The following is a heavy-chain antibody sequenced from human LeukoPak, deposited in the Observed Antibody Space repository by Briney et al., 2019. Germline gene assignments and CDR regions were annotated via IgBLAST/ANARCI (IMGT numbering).Heavy chain of an antibody. CDR2: ISAYNGNT. J-gene: IGHJ5*02. Sequence: ASVKVSCKASGYTFTSYGISWVRQAPGQGLEWMGWISAYNGNTNYAQKLQGRVTMTTDTSTSTAYMELRSLISDDTAVYYCARTSYYGPLNWFDPWGQGTLVTVSS. CDR3: ARTSYYGPLNWFDP. CDR1: GYTFTSYG. D-gene: IGHD3-10*01. V-gene: IGHV1-18*01.